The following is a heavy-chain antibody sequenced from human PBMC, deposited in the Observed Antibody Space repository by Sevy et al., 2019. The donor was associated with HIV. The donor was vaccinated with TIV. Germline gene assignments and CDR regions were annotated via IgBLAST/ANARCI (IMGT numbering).Heavy chain of an antibody. V-gene: IGHV3-30-3*01. CDR1: GFTFSSYA. CDR2: ISYDGSNK. Sequence: GGSLRLSCAASGFTFSSYAMHWVRQAPGKGLEWVAVISYDGSNKYYAHSVKGRFTISRDNSKNTLYLQMNSLRAEDTAVYYCAREESITMVRGGGYYFDYWGQGTLVTVSS. D-gene: IGHD3-10*01. J-gene: IGHJ4*02. CDR3: AREESITMVRGGGYYFDY.